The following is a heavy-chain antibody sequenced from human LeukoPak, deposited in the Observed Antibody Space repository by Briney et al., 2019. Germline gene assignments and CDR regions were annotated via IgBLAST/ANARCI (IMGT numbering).Heavy chain of an antibody. J-gene: IGHJ4*02. CDR2: IYPSGST. CDR1: GGSISSYY. D-gene: IGHD6-13*01. V-gene: IGHV4-4*07. CDR3: ARGFGMAAADN. Sequence: PSETLSLTCSVSGGSISSYYWSWVRQAAGKGLEWIGRIYPSGSTNYNPSLKSRVNMSEDTSKNHFSLSLRSVTAADTAVYYCARGFGMAAADNWGQGILVTVSS.